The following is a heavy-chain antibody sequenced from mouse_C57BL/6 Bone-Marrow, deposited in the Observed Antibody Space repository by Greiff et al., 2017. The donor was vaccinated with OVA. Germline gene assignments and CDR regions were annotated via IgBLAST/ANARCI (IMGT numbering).Heavy chain of an antibody. Sequence: VKLQQPGAELVMPGASVKLSCKASGYTFTSYWMHWVKQRPGQGLEWIGEIDPSDSYTNYNQKFKVKSTLTVAKSSSTAYMQLSSLTSEDSAVYYCAFTTVVAPYAMDYWGQGTSVTVSS. CDR3: AFTTVVAPYAMDY. J-gene: IGHJ4*01. CDR2: IDPSDSYT. CDR1: GYTFTSYW. V-gene: IGHV1-69*01. D-gene: IGHD1-1*01.